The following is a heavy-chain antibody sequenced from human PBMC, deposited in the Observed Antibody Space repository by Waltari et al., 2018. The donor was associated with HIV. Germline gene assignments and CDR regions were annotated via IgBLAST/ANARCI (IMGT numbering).Heavy chain of an antibody. CDR2: ISPGDSDT. J-gene: IGHJ4*02. D-gene: IGHD2-15*01. CDR1: GYTFTNYW. V-gene: IGHV5-51*01. Sequence: EVQLVQSGPEVKKPGESLKISCKVSGYTFTNYWIGWARQMPGKGLEWMGVISPGDSDTRYSPSFQGQVTISADKSITTAYLQWTSLKASDTAMYYCARLKDIVVVVSLSAFDYWGQGTLVTVSS. CDR3: ARLKDIVVVVSLSAFDY.